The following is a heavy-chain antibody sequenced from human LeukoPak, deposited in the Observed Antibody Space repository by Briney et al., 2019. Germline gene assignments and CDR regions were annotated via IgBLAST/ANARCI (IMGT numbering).Heavy chain of an antibody. J-gene: IGHJ5*02. CDR2: IYYSGST. Sequence: SETLSLTCTVSGGSISSSSYYWGWIRQPPGKGLEWIGSIYYSGSTYYNPSLKSRVTISVDTSKNQFSLKLSSVTAADTAVYYCARPNHRYFSPWGQGTLVTVSS. CDR3: ARPNHRYFSP. D-gene: IGHD3-9*01. CDR1: GGSISSSSYY. V-gene: IGHV4-39*07.